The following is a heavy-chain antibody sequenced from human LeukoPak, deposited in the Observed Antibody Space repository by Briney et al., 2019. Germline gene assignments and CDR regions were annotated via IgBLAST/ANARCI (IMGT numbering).Heavy chain of an antibody. D-gene: IGHD3-3*01. V-gene: IGHV1-18*01. Sequence: ASVRVSCKGSGYSFSSYGMHWVRQAPGQGLEWMGWISAYNGDSDYAQNLQGRVTMTTDPSTSTAYMELRSLRSDDTAVYYCASGWSGYVASLDYWGEGTLVTVAS. CDR3: ASGWSGYVASLDY. J-gene: IGHJ4*02. CDR1: GYSFSSYG. CDR2: ISAYNGDS.